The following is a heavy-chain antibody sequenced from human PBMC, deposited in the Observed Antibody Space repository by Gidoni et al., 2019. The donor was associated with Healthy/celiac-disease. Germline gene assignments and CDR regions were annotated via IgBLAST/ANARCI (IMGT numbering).Heavy chain of an antibody. CDR2: ISSSSSYI. D-gene: IGHD6-6*01. Sequence: EVQLVESGGGLVKPGGSLRLSCAASGFTFSSYSMNWVRQAPGQGLEWVSSISSSSSYIYYADSVKGRFTISRDNAKNSLYLQMNSLRAEDTAVYYCARSDSSLGVGEYYYYGMDVWGQGTTVTVSS. V-gene: IGHV3-21*01. CDR1: GFTFSSYS. CDR3: ARSDSSLGVGEYYYYGMDV. J-gene: IGHJ6*02.